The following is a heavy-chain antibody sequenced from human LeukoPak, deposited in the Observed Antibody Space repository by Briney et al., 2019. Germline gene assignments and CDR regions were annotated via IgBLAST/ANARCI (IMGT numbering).Heavy chain of an antibody. V-gene: IGHV4-4*02. CDR1: GGSISSSNW. CDR2: IYHSGST. CDR3: ARRGSGWYENTFDY. D-gene: IGHD6-19*01. Sequence: SETLSLTCAVSGGSISSSNWWSWVRQPPGKGLEWIGEIYHSGSTNYNPSLKSRVTISVDKSKNQFSLKLSSVTAADTAVYYCARRGSGWYENTFDYWGQGTLVTVSS. J-gene: IGHJ4*02.